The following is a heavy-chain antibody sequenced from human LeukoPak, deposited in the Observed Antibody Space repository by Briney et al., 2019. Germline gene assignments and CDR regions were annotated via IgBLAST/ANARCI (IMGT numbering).Heavy chain of an antibody. J-gene: IGHJ6*03. CDR3: ARRTTSSMGSYSSYYMDV. Sequence: SETLSLTCTVSSGSISSSSYYWGWIRQPPGKGPEWIGSIYYSGSTYYNPSLKSRVTISVDTSKNQFSLKLSSVTAADTAVYYCARRTTSSMGSYSSYYMDVWGSGTTVTVSS. CDR1: SGSISSSSYY. CDR2: IYYSGST. D-gene: IGHD6-6*01. V-gene: IGHV4-39*01.